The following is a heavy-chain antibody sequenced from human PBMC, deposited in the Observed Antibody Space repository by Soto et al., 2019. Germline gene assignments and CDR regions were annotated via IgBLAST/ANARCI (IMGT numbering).Heavy chain of an antibody. CDR2: ISGSGGST. CDR1: GFTFSSYA. J-gene: IGHJ6*02. V-gene: IGHV3-23*01. D-gene: IGHD5-12*01. CDR3: AKDRAHIGGLRLPVLGGMDV. Sequence: VGSLRLSCAASGFTFSSYAMSWVRQAPGKGLEWVSAISGSGGSTYYADSVKGRFTISRDNSKNTLYLQMNSLRAEDTAVYYCAKDRAHIGGLRLPVLGGMDVWGQGTTVTVSS.